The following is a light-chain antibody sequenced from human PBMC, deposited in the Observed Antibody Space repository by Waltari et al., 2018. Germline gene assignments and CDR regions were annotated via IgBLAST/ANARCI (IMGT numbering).Light chain of an antibody. CDR3: HQYNNWPYT. J-gene: IGKJ2*01. V-gene: IGKV3-15*01. CDR2: GAS. Sequence: EIVMTQSLATLSASPGDRATLSCRASESVSGTLAWYQQRPGQAPSLLIYGASTRASAIPARCSGRASEAEFALTISSLQCQDFAVYYCHQYNNWPYTLGPGTKLEI. CDR1: ESVSGT.